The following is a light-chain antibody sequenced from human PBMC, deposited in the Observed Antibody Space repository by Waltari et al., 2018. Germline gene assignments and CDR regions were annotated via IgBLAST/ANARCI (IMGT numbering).Light chain of an antibody. Sequence: DIQLTQSPSFLSASVGDRVTITCRASQGITSSLAWYQQRPGKAPKLLIYAASTLQSGVPSRFSGSGSGTEFTLTLSSLQPEDFATYHCLQLYSYPHTVGQGTKLEIK. J-gene: IGKJ2*01. CDR2: AAS. CDR1: QGITSS. V-gene: IGKV1-9*01. CDR3: LQLYSYPHT.